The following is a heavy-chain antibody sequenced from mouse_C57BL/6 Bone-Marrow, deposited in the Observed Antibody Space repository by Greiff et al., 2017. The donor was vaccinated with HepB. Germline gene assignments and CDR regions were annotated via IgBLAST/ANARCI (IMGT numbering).Heavy chain of an antibody. J-gene: IGHJ4*01. V-gene: IGHV7-1*01. CDR2: SRNKANDYTT. Sequence: EVNLVESGGGLVQSGRSLRLSCATSGFTFSDFYMEWVRQAPGKGLEWIAASRNKANDYTTEYSASVKGRFIVSRDTSQSILYLQMNALRAEDTAIYYCARDAWGAMDYWGQGTSVTVSS. CDR3: ARDAWGAMDY. CDR1: GFTFSDFY.